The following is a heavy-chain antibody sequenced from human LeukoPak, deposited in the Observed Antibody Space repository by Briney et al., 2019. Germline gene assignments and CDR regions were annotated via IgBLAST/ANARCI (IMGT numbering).Heavy chain of an antibody. CDR1: GFPFSDYY. V-gene: IGHV3-11*05. J-gene: IGHJ4*02. Sequence: GGSLRLSCAASGFPFSDYYMTWIRQAPGKGLECVSYISSDSSYTNYADSVKGRFTIARDNAKNSLSLRMHSLRAEDTAVYYCARGKRDYFDYWGQGTLVTVSS. CDR2: ISSDSSYT. CDR3: ARGKRDYFDY.